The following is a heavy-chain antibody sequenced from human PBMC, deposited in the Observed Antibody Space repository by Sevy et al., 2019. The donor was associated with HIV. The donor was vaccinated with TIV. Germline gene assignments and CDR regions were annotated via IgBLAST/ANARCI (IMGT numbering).Heavy chain of an antibody. V-gene: IGHV3-72*01. Sequence: GGSLRLSCAASEFTFSDYYMDWVRQAPGKGLEWVGRIRNNANSYTTDFAASVKGRFTISRDDSKNSLYLQMHSLKTDDTAKYYCARVMRRILWWSLDSWGQGTLVTVSS. CDR2: IRNNANSYTT. CDR3: ARVMRRILWWSLDS. CDR1: EFTFSDYY. D-gene: IGHD2-21*01. J-gene: IGHJ4*02.